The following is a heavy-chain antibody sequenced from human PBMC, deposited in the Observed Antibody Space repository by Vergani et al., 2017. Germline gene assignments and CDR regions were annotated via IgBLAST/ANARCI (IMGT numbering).Heavy chain of an antibody. CDR1: GFTFDDYA. CDR3: SKVSCISTSCARPFDY. D-gene: IGHD2-2*01. CDR2: ISWNSGSI. J-gene: IGHJ4*02. Sequence: EVQLVESGGGLVQPGRSLRLSCAASGFTFDDYAMHWVRQAPGKGLEWVSGISWNSGSIGYADSVKGRFTLSRDNAKNSLYLQMNSLRAEDTALYYCSKVSCISTSCARPFDYWCQGILVTVSS. V-gene: IGHV3-9*01.